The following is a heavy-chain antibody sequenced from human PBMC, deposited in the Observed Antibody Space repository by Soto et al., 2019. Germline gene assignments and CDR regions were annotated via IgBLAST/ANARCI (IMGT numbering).Heavy chain of an antibody. CDR3: ARSRGPRYCSGGSCDWFDP. J-gene: IGHJ5*02. D-gene: IGHD2-15*01. CDR1: GYTFTSYG. V-gene: IGHV1-18*01. CDR2: ISAYNGNT. Sequence: QVQLVQSGAEVKKPGASVKVSCKASGYTFTSYGISWVRQAPGQGLEWMGWISAYNGNTNYAQKLQGRVTMTTDTSTSTAYMELRSLRSDDTAVYYCARSRGPRYCSGGSCDWFDPWGQGTLVTVSS.